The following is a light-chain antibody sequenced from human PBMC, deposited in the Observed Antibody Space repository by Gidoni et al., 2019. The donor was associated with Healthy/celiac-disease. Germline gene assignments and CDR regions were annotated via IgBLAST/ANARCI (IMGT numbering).Light chain of an antibody. Sequence: DSQMTQAPSSLSASVGDRVTITCRASQSISSYLNWYQQKPGKAPKLLIYAASSLQSGVPSRFSGSGSGTDFTLTISSLQPEDFATYYCQQSYSTPLTFGGRTKVEIK. CDR2: AAS. CDR1: QSISSY. J-gene: IGKJ4*01. CDR3: QQSYSTPLT. V-gene: IGKV1-39*01.